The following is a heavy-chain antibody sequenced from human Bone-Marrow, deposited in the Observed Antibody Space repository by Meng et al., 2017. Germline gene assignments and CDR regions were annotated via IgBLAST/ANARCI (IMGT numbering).Heavy chain of an antibody. D-gene: IGHD6-19*01. CDR3: AKSSWHSSGWPYTYYYYGMDV. CDR2: ISGSGGST. J-gene: IGHJ6*02. Sequence: GGSLRLSCAASGFTFSSYAMSWVRQAPGKGLEWVSAISGSGGSTYYADSVKGRFTISRDNSKNTLYLQMNSLRAEDTAVYYCAKSSWHSSGWPYTYYYYGMDVWGQGTTVTVSS. V-gene: IGHV3-23*01. CDR1: GFTFSSYA.